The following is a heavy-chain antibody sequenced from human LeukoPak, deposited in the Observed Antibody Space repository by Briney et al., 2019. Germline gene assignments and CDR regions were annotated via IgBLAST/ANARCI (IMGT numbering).Heavy chain of an antibody. CDR3: AKDGTSYYYIYH. D-gene: IGHD2/OR15-2a*01. CDR2: IRYDGSNT. Sequence: GGSLRLSCAASGFTFSDTWMHWVRQAPGKGLEWLAFIRYDGSNTYYADSVKGRFTVSRDDSKNTLYLQMNSLRGDDTAVYYCAKDGTSYYYIYHWGQGTLVTVSS. CDR1: GFTFSDTW. V-gene: IGHV3-30*02. J-gene: IGHJ4*02.